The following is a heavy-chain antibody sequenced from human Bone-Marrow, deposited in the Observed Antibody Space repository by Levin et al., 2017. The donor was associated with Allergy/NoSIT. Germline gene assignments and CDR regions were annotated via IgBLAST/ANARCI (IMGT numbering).Heavy chain of an antibody. Sequence: GGSLRLSCAASGFTFSSHAMSWVRQAPGRGLEWVSAISGNGGATYYDAAVEGRFSISRDNSANTVYLQMNSLRADDTAIYYCARRGPGEGGHFDYWGQGTLVTVSP. V-gene: IGHV3-23*01. CDR2: ISGNGGAT. D-gene: IGHD3-10*01. CDR3: ARRGPGEGGHFDY. J-gene: IGHJ4*02. CDR1: GFTFSSHA.